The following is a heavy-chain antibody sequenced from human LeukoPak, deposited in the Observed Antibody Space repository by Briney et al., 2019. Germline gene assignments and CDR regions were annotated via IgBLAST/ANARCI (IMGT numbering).Heavy chain of an antibody. V-gene: IGHV1-24*01. CDR3: ATGNPFDYDFWSGRI. J-gene: IGHJ4*02. CDR1: GYTLTELS. D-gene: IGHD3-3*01. CDR2: FDPEDGET. Sequence: ASVTVSCKVSGYTLTELSMHWVRQAPGKGLEWMGGFDPEDGETIYAQKFQGRVTMTEDTSTDTAYMELSSLRSEDTAVYYCATGNPFDYDFWSGRIWGQGTLVTVSS.